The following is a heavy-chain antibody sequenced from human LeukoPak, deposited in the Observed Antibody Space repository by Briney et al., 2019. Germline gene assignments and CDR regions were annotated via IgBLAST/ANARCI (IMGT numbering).Heavy chain of an antibody. CDR3: ERVGDPLAVAGMGISSGRGMDV. CDR2: INPSGGST. Sequence: ASVKVSCKASGYTFTSYYMHWVRQAPGQGLEWMGIINPSGGSTSYAQKFQGRVTMTRDTSTSTVYMELSSLRSEDTAVYYCERVGDPLAVAGMGISSGRGMDVWGQGTTVTVSS. V-gene: IGHV1-46*01. J-gene: IGHJ6*02. CDR1: GYTFTSYY. D-gene: IGHD6-19*01.